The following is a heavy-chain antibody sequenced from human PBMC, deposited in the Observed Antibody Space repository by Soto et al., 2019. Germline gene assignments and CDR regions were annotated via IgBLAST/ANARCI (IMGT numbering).Heavy chain of an antibody. J-gene: IGHJ4*02. CDR2: IRSKAYGGTT. CDR3: TRLDSGYDLAVDY. V-gene: IGHV3-49*03. CDR1: GFTFGDYA. Sequence: EVQLVESGGGLVQPGRSLRLSSTASGFTFGDYAMSWFRQAPGKGLEWVGFIRSKAYGGTTEYAASVKGRFTISRDDSKSIAYLQMNSLKTEDTAVYYCTRLDSGYDLAVDYWGQGTLVTVSS. D-gene: IGHD5-12*01.